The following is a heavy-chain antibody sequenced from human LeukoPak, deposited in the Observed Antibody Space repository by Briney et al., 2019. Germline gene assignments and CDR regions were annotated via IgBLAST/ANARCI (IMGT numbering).Heavy chain of an antibody. Sequence: PGGSLRLSCAASGFTFSRSWMGWVRQAPGKGLEWVANIKQDGTSKYYVDSVMGRFTISRDNAENSVYLQMNSLSAGDTAVYYCARHGAYCFDLWGSGTRVTVSS. CDR2: IKQDGTSK. CDR3: ARHGAYCFDL. CDR1: GFTFSRSW. J-gene: IGHJ4*02. V-gene: IGHV3-7*02. D-gene: IGHD4-17*01.